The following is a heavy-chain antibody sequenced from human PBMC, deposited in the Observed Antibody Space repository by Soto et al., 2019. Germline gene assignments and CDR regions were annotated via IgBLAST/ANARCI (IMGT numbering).Heavy chain of an antibody. D-gene: IGHD1-7*01. Sequence: QITLKESGPTLVNPTQTLTLTCTFSGFSLSTSGVGVVWIRQPPGKPLEWLALIYWDDDKRYSPSLRSRLTITKDTSKDQVVLTMTNMDPVDTATYYCAHHITGTTSFDYWGQGTLVTVSS. V-gene: IGHV2-5*02. J-gene: IGHJ4*02. CDR3: AHHITGTTSFDY. CDR2: IYWDDDK. CDR1: GFSLSTSGVG.